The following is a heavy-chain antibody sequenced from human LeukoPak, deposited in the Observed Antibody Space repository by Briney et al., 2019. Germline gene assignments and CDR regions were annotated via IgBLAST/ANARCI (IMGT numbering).Heavy chain of an antibody. CDR1: GYTFTGYY. Sequence: GASVKVSCKASGYTFTGYYMHWVRQAPGQGLELMGWINPNSGGTSYAQKFQGRVTMTRDTSISTAYMEVSRLRSDDTAVYYCARGGSGGSYPFDYWGQGTLVTVSS. D-gene: IGHD1-26*01. CDR3: ARGGSGGSYPFDY. V-gene: IGHV1-2*02. CDR2: INPNSGGT. J-gene: IGHJ4*02.